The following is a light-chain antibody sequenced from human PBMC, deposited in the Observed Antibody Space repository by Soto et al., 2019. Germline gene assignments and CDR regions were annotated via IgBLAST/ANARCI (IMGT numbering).Light chain of an antibody. CDR1: QSITSW. CDR2: DAS. CDR3: QQYNGRWT. V-gene: IGKV1-5*01. Sequence: DIQMTQSPSTLSASVGDRVTITCRASQSITSWLAWYQQKPGKAPKLLIYDASSLESGVPSRFSGSGSGTEFTLTISSLRPDDYATYYCQQYNGRWTFGQGTRVDIK. J-gene: IGKJ1*01.